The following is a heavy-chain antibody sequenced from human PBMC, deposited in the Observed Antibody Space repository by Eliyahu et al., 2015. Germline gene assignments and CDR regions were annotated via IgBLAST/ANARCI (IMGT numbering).Heavy chain of an antibody. J-gene: IGHJ4*02. CDR3: ARYYDSSGTGIDY. Sequence: QVQLVQSGAEVKKPGASXXVSCKASGXTFTSYYMHWVRQAPGQGPEWMGIINPSGGSTSYAQKFQGRVTMTRDTSTSTVYMELSSLRSEDTAVYYCARYYDSSGTGIDYWGQGTLVTVSS. D-gene: IGHD3-22*01. V-gene: IGHV1-46*01. CDR2: INPSGGST. CDR1: GXTFTSYY.